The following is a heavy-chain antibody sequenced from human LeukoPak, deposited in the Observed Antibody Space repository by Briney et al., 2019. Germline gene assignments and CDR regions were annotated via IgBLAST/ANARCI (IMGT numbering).Heavy chain of an antibody. D-gene: IGHD2-15*01. V-gene: IGHV3-11*01. Sequence: GGSLRLSCAASGFTFSDYYMSWIRQAPGKGLEWVSYISSSGSTIYYADSVKGRFTISRDNAKNSLYLQMNSLRAEDTAVYYCARDSGYCSGGSCYDAFDIWGQGTMVTVSS. CDR1: GFTFSDYY. J-gene: IGHJ3*02. CDR3: ARDSGYCSGGSCYDAFDI. CDR2: ISSSGSTI.